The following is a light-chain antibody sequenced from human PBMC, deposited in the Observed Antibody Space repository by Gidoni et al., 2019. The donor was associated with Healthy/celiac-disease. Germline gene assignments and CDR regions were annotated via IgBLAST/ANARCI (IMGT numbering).Light chain of an antibody. Sequence: QSALTQPASVSGSPGQSITTSCTGTSSDVGSYNLVSWYQQHPGKAPKPMIYEGSKRPSGVSNRFSGSKSGNTASLTISGLQAEDEADYYCCSYAGSSTSVVFGGGTKLTVL. CDR2: EGS. CDR1: SSDVGSYNL. CDR3: CSYAGSSTSVV. J-gene: IGLJ2*01. V-gene: IGLV2-23*01.